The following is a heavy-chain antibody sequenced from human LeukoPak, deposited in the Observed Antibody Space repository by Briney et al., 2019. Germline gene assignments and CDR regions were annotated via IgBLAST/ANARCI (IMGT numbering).Heavy chain of an antibody. CDR3: ARAGVVPATPFDP. J-gene: IGHJ5*02. V-gene: IGHV1-46*01. D-gene: IGHD2-2*01. CDR1: GYTFTSYY. CDR2: INPSGGST. Sequence: ASVKVSCKASGYTFTSYYMHWVRRAPGQGLEWMGIINPSGGSTSYAQKFQGRVTMTRDTSTSTVYMELSSLRSEDTAVYYCARAGVVPATPFDPWGQGTLVTVSS.